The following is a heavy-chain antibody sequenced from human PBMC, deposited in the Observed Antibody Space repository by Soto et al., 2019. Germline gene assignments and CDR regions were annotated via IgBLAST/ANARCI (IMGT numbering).Heavy chain of an antibody. Sequence: QVQLVQSGAEVKKPGASVKLSCKASGYTFTSYAIHWVRQAPGQRLECMGWINTDNGNTKYSQKFQGRVTITRDTSASTAYMELSSLTSEDTAVYFCARAPSGYYFDNWGQGILVTVSS. CDR1: GYTFTSYA. J-gene: IGHJ4*02. V-gene: IGHV1-3*04. D-gene: IGHD3-10*01. CDR2: INTDNGNT. CDR3: ARAPSGYYFDN.